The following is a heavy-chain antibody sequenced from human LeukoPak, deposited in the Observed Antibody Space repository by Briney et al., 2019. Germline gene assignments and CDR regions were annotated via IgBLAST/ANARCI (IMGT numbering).Heavy chain of an antibody. CDR2: ISYDGSNK. Sequence: PGRSLRLSCAASGFTFSNYAMHWVRQAPGKGLEWVAVISYDGSNKYYADSVKGRFIISRDSSKNTLFLQLNSLRPEDTAVYYCARDLDWGFDYWGQGILVTVSS. D-gene: IGHD3-9*01. J-gene: IGHJ4*02. CDR1: GFTFSNYA. V-gene: IGHV3-30-3*01. CDR3: ARDLDWGFDY.